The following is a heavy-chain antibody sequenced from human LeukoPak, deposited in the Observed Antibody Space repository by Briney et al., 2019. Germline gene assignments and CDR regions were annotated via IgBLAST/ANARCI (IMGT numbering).Heavy chain of an antibody. J-gene: IGHJ4*02. D-gene: IGHD5-12*01. Sequence: GGSLRLSCAASGFTFSDYYMSWIRQAPGKGLEWVSYISSSGSTIYYADSVKGRFTISRDNAENSLYLQMNSLRAEDTAVYYCARDTYSGYDTYYFDYWGQGTLVTVSS. CDR1: GFTFSDYY. CDR3: ARDTYSGYDTYYFDY. CDR2: ISSSGSTI. V-gene: IGHV3-11*04.